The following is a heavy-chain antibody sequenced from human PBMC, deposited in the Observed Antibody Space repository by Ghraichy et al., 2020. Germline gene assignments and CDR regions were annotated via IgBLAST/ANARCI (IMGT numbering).Heavy chain of an antibody. V-gene: IGHV3-21*01. Sequence: GSLNISCAASGFTFSSYSMNWVRQAPGKGLEWVSSISKSGDYISYADSVKGRFTISRDNAKNSLHLQMNSLRAEDTAVYYCARPISMIVVGGNGNDYWGQGTLVTVSS. CDR2: ISKSGDYI. J-gene: IGHJ4*02. CDR3: ARPISMIVVGGNGNDY. CDR1: GFTFSSYS. D-gene: IGHD3-22*01.